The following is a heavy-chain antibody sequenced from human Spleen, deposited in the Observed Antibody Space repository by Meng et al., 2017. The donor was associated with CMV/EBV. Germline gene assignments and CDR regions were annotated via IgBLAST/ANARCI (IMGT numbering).Heavy chain of an antibody. J-gene: IGHJ4*02. CDR1: GFTFSSYS. V-gene: IGHV3-48*04. CDR2: MTSSSSTI. Sequence: GGSLRLSCAASGFTFSSYSMNWVRQAPGKGLEWVSYMTSSSSTIYYADSVQGRFTISGDNAKNSLYLQMHSLRAEDTAVYYCARDVSSTSWYRLDYWGQGTLVTVSS. CDR3: ARDVSSTSWYRLDY. D-gene: IGHD6-13*01.